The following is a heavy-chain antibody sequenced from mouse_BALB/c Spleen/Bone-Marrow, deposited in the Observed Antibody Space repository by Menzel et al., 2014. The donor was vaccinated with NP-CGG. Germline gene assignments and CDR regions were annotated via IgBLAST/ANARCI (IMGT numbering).Heavy chain of an antibody. CDR2: IDPADGNT. V-gene: IGHV14-3*02. CDR3: ARGGNYFYY. CDR1: GFNIKDTY. Sequence: EVKVVDSGAELVKPGASVKLSCTASGFNIKDTYMHWVKQRPEQGLEWIGRIDPADGNTKYDPKFQGKATITADTSSNTAYLQLSSLTSEDTAVYYCARGGNYFYYWGQGTTLTVSS. J-gene: IGHJ2*01.